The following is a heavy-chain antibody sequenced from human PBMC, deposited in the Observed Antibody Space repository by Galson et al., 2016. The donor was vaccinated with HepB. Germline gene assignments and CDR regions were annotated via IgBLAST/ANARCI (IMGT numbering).Heavy chain of an antibody. J-gene: IGHJ4*02. CDR1: GVTFSSYA. CDR3: AKNDILAGYSAFDY. Sequence: SLRLSCAAYGVTFSSYAMHWVRQAPVNGLEWVAVISYDGSHKYYAASVKGRFTISRDNSKNTLSMQMNSLRAEYTAVYYCAKNDILAGYSAFDYWGQGTLVTVSS. CDR2: ISYDGSHK. V-gene: IGHV3-30*18. D-gene: IGHD3-9*01.